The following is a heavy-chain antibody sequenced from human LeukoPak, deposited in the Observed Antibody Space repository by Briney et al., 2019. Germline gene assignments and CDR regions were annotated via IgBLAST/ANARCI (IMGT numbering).Heavy chain of an antibody. D-gene: IGHD7-27*01. CDR2: IWYDGSNK. CDR3: ARDRNWGSAAHHFDL. CDR1: GFTFRNYG. J-gene: IGHJ4*02. V-gene: IGHV3-33*01. Sequence: GGSLRLSCAASGFTFRNYGMHWVRQVPGMGLERVAVIWYDGSNKIYADAVKGRFTFSRDNSKNMLYLQMNSLRAEDTAVYYCARDRNWGSAAHHFDLWGQGTLVSVSS.